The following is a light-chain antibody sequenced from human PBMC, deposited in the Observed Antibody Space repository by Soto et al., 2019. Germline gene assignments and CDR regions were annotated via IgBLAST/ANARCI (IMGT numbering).Light chain of an antibody. J-gene: IGKJ5*01. CDR1: LSVSVY. Sequence: VVLTPSPATLSLSPGERATLSCRTSLSVSVYLDWYQQKPGQAPRLLISDASNRATGIPARFSGSGSGTDFTLTIRRLEPPDFAVYYCHKRQYWPQITLGQGTRREIK. V-gene: IGKV3-11*01. CDR3: HKRQYWPQIT. CDR2: DAS.